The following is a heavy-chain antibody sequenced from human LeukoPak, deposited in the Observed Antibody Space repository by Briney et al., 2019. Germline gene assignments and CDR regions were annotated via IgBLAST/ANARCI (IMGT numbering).Heavy chain of an antibody. D-gene: IGHD3-9*01. V-gene: IGHV1-46*01. Sequence: GASVNVSCKASGYTFTRYYMHWVRQAPGQGLECMGIINPSGGSTSYAQKFQGRFTLTRDTSTSTVYMEPSSLRSEGTAVYYCARGPRRIDILPAPLDYWGQGTLVTVSS. CDR1: GYTFTRYY. J-gene: IGHJ4*02. CDR3: ARGPRRIDILPAPLDY. CDR2: INPSGGST.